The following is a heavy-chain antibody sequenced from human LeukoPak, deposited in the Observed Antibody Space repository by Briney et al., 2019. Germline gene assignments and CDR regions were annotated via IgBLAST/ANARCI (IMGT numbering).Heavy chain of an antibody. J-gene: IGHJ4*02. Sequence: GGSLRLSCAASGFTFSSYWMHWVRHAPGKGLVWVSRINSDGSSTSYADSVEGRFTISRDNAKNTLYLQMNSLRAEDTAVYYCARPGIAVAAQLDYWGQGTLVTVSS. CDR2: INSDGSST. CDR1: GFTFSSYW. D-gene: IGHD6-19*01. V-gene: IGHV3-74*01. CDR3: ARPGIAVAAQLDY.